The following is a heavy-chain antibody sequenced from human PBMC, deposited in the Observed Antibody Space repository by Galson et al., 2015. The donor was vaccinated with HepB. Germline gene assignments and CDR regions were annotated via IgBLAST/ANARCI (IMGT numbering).Heavy chain of an antibody. V-gene: IGHV3-23*01. CDR3: AKARGDSRYNSVDY. CDR2: ISSSGSDT. D-gene: IGHD1-1*01. J-gene: IGHJ4*02. Sequence: SLRLSCAASQFTFSNYAMNWVRQAPGKGLEWVSVISSSGSDTFYADSVKGRFAISRDNSKNTLYLQKNSLRVEDTAVYYCAKARGDSRYNSVDYWGQGTLVSVSS. CDR1: QFTFSNYA.